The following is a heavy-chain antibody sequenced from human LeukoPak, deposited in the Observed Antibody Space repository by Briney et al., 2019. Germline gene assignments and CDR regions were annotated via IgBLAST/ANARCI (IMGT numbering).Heavy chain of an antibody. V-gene: IGHV4-61*02. CDR2: IYTSGST. CDR1: GDSINSGSYY. Sequence: PSPTLSLTCTVSGDSINSGSYYWTWIRQPAGKGLEWIGRIYTSGSTNYNPSLKSRVTISMDTSKNHFSLDLNSVTVADTAVYYCARDSPKDYFDSWGQGTLVTVSS. CDR3: ARDSPKDYFDS. J-gene: IGHJ4*02.